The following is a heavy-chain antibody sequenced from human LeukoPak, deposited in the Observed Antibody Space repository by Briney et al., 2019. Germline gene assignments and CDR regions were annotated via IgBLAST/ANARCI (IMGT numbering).Heavy chain of an antibody. J-gene: IGHJ3*02. CDR2: ISWNSGSI. CDR3: AKDSSATVTNAGFDAFDI. D-gene: IGHD4-17*01. Sequence: GGSLSLSCVASGFSFVDYAMHWVRQARGKGLAGVSAISWNSGSIGYADSVKGRFTISRDNAKNSLYLQMNSLRAEDMALYYCAKDSSATVTNAGFDAFDIWGQGTMVTVSS. CDR1: GFSFVDYA. V-gene: IGHV3-9*03.